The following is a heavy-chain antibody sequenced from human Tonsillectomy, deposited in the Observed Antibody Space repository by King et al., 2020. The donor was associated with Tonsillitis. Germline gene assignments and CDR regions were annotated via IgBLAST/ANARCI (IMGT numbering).Heavy chain of an antibody. J-gene: IGHJ4*02. CDR1: GYNFNYYW. CDR2: IYPGDSET. D-gene: IGHD5-12*01. CDR3: ARLVSGGYAQIDY. Sequence: VQLVPSGSEVKKPGESLKISCKGSGYNFNYYWIAWVRQMPGKGLEYMGIIYPGDSETRYSPSFQGQVAISADKSLSTAYLQWSSLKASDTAMYYCARLVSGGYAQIDYWGQGTLVAVSS. V-gene: IGHV5-51*03.